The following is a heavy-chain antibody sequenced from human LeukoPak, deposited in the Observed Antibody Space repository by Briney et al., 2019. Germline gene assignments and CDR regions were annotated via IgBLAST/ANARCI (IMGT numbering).Heavy chain of an antibody. V-gene: IGHV4-39*01. CDR2: IYYSGST. CDR1: GGPISSSSYY. CDR3: ARTITMVRGVILTWFDP. D-gene: IGHD3-10*01. J-gene: IGHJ5*02. Sequence: PSETLSLTCTVSGGPISSSSYYWGWIRQPPGKGLEWIGSIYYSGSTYYNPSLKSRVTISVDTSKNQFSLKLSSVTAADTAVYYCARTITMVRGVILTWFDPWGQGTLVTVSS.